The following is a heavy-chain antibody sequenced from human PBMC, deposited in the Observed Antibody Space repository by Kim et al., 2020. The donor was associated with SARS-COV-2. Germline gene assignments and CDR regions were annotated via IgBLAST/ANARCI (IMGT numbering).Heavy chain of an antibody. D-gene: IGHD4-17*01. CDR1: GFTFSSYD. Sequence: GGSLRLSCAASGFTFSSYDMHWVRQPTGKGLEWVSAIGTAGDTYYPGAVKGRFTTSRENAKNSLYLQMNSRRAGDTAVYYCARADYGGNYYYYYGMDVWGQGTTVTVSS. V-gene: IGHV3-13*01. J-gene: IGHJ6*02. CDR3: ARADYGGNYYYYYGMDV. CDR2: IGTAGDT.